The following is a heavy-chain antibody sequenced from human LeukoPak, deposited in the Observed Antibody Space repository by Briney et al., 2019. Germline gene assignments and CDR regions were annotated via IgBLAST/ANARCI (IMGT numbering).Heavy chain of an antibody. CDR1: GFSFSNYA. CDR2: ISGRDDST. CDR3: AKWGDYDVLTGYYDSDY. D-gene: IGHD3-9*01. Sequence: PGGSLRLSCAASGFSFSNYAMSWVRQVPGKGLEWVSTISGRDDSTYYADSVKGRSTISRDTSKNALYLQMNSLRAEDTAVYYCAKWGDYDVLTGYYDSDYWGQGTLVTVSS. J-gene: IGHJ4*02. V-gene: IGHV3-23*01.